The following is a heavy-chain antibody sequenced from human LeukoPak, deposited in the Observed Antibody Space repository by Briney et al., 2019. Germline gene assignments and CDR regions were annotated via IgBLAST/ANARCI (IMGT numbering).Heavy chain of an antibody. D-gene: IGHD3-22*01. CDR1: GNSISSGDNY. J-gene: IGHJ4*02. CDR2: IYTSGST. V-gene: IGHV4-61*02. Sequence: PSQTLSLTCTVSGNSISSGDNYWSWIRQPAGKGLEWIGRIYTSGSTNYNPSLKSRVTISGDTSKNQFSLRLSSVTAADTAVYYWARASYSYDINGWVPFDYWGQGTLVTVFS. CDR3: ARASYSYDINGWVPFDY.